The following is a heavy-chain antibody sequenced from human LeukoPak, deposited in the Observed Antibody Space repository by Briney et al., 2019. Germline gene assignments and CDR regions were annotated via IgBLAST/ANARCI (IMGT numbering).Heavy chain of an antibody. J-gene: IGHJ4*02. CDR2: ISYDGSNK. Sequence: GGSLRLSCAASGRTFSSYAMHWVRQAPGKGLEWVAVISYDGSNKYYADSVKGRFIISRDNSKNTLYLQMNSLRAEDTAVYYCARVTTSGSYKFDYWGQGTLLTVSS. D-gene: IGHD3-10*01. V-gene: IGHV3-30*14. CDR3: ARVTTSGSYKFDY. CDR1: GRTFSSYA.